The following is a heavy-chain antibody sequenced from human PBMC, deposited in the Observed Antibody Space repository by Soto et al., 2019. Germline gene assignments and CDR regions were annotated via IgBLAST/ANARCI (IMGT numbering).Heavy chain of an antibody. J-gene: IGHJ4*02. Sequence: QVQLQQWGAGLLKPSETLSLTGAVYGGSFSGYYWSWIRQPPGKGLEWIGEINHSGSTNYNPSLKSRVTISVDTSQNQFALKLSSVTAADTAVYYCASRGRLGDFDYWGQGTLVTVSS. CDR2: INHSGST. CDR1: GGSFSGYY. V-gene: IGHV4-34*01. D-gene: IGHD7-27*01. CDR3: ASRGRLGDFDY.